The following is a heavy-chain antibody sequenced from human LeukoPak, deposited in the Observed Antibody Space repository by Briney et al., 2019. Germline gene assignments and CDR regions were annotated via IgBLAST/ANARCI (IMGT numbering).Heavy chain of an antibody. J-gene: IGHJ2*01. D-gene: IGHD6-6*01. CDR1: GFTFSSYA. CDR3: AKDQLLYLIAARWYFDL. Sequence: QSGGSLRLSCAASGFTFSSYAMSWVRQAPGKGLEWVSAISGSGGSTYYADSVKGRFTISRDNSKNTLYLQMNSLRAEDTAVYYCAKDQLLYLIAARWYFDLWGRGTLVTVSS. V-gene: IGHV3-23*01. CDR2: ISGSGGST.